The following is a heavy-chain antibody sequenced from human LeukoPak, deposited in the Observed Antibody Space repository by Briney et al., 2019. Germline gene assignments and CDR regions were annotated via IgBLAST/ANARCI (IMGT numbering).Heavy chain of an antibody. CDR1: GFTFSTYG. D-gene: IGHD3-3*01. Sequence: GGSPRLSCAASGFTFSTYGMHWVRRGPGKGLEWVAFIRYDGSNDYYADSVRGRFSISRDNSKNTLYLQMSSLTPEDTAVYYCAKDLFTEWLPMDVWGKETTVTVSS. CDR3: AKDLFTEWLPMDV. J-gene: IGHJ6*03. CDR2: IRYDGSND. V-gene: IGHV3-30*02.